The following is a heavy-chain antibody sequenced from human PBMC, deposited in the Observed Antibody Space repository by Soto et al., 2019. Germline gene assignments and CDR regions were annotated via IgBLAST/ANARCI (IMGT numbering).Heavy chain of an antibody. D-gene: IGHD3-10*01. J-gene: IGHJ5*02. V-gene: IGHV4-38-2*01. CDR3: ARCVELFGSFDP. CDR2: IYHSGST. Sequence: KSSETLSLTCAVSGYSISSGYYWGWIRQPPGKGLEWIGSIYHSGSTYYNPSLKSRVTISVDTSKNQFSLKLSSVTAADTAVYYCARCVELFGSFDPWGQGTLVTVSS. CDR1: GYSISSGYY.